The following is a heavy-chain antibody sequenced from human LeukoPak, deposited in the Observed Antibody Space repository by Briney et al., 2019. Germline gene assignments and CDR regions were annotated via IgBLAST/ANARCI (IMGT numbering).Heavy chain of an antibody. V-gene: IGHV1-69*05. J-gene: IGHJ4*02. D-gene: IGHD5-24*01. CDR1: GGTFSSYA. Sequence: GASVTVSFKASGGTFSSYAISWVRQAPGQGLEWMGGIIPMFGTANYAEKFQGRVTITTDESASTAYMELSSLRSGDTAVFYCARGSPRGRDAYSYHYDSWGQGTLVTVSS. CDR2: IIPMFGTA. CDR3: ARGSPRGRDAYSYHYDS.